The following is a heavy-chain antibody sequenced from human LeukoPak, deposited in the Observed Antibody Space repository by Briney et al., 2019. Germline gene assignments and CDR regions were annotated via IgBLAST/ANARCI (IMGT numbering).Heavy chain of an antibody. Sequence: ASVKVSCKASGYTFTGYYMHWVRQAPGQGFEWMGWINPNSGGTNYAQKFQGRVTMTRDTSISTAYMELSRLRSDDTAVYYCARGTYLYYYDSSGGDPWGQGTLVTVSS. CDR3: ARGTYLYYYDSSGGDP. J-gene: IGHJ5*02. CDR1: GYTFTGYY. CDR2: INPNSGGT. D-gene: IGHD3-22*01. V-gene: IGHV1-2*02.